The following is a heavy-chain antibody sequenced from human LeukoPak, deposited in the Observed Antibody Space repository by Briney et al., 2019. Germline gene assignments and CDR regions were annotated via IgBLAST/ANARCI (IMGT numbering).Heavy chain of an antibody. J-gene: IGHJ6*02. CDR3: ARDKYDFWSGYPYGMDV. CDR2: IKQDGSEK. D-gene: IGHD3-3*01. Sequence: GGSLRLSCAASGFTFSSYGMHWVRQAPGKGLEWVANIKQDGSEKYYVDSVKGRFTISRDNAKNSLYLQMNSLRAEDTAVYYCARDKYDFWSGYPYGMDVWGQGTTVTVSS. CDR1: GFTFSSYG. V-gene: IGHV3-7*01.